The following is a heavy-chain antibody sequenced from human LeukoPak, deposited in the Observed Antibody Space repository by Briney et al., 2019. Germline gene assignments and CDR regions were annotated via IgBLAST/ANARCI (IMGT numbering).Heavy chain of an antibody. Sequence: GGSLRLSCAASGFTFSSNYMSWVRQAPGKGLEWVSVIYSGGSTYYSDSVKGRFTSSRDNSKNTVSLQMNSLRVEDTAVYYCSRGGGGSAEYFQHWGQGTLVTVSS. CDR1: GFTFSSNY. CDR3: SRGGGGSAEYFQH. CDR2: IYSGGST. V-gene: IGHV3-53*01. D-gene: IGHD6-19*01. J-gene: IGHJ1*01.